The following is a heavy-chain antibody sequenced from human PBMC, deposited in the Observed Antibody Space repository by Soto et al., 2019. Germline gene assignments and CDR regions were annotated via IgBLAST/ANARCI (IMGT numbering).Heavy chain of an antibody. D-gene: IGHD2-15*01. Sequence: QVQLVQSGAEVKKPGASVKVSCKASGYTFTSYAINWVRQATGQGLEYLGWMNPSSGNTGYVQKFQGRVTMTRDTSISTAYMRLSSPRTADTAVYYWARGNKYGYYSRRFDPCGQGTLVTVSS. J-gene: IGHJ5*01. CDR3: ARGNKYGYYSRRFDP. CDR2: MNPSSGNT. V-gene: IGHV1-8*01. CDR1: GYTFTSYA.